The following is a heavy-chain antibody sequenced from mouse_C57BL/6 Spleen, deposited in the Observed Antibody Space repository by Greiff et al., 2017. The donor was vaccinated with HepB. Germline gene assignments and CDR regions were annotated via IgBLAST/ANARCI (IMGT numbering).Heavy chain of an antibody. Sequence: VKLMESGAELARPGASVKLSCKASGYTFTSYGISWVKQRTGQGLEWIGEIYPRSGNTYYNEKFKGKATLTADKSSSTAYMELRSLTSEDSAVYFCARITTVVASDVWGTGTTVTVSS. J-gene: IGHJ1*03. V-gene: IGHV1-81*01. D-gene: IGHD1-1*01. CDR3: ARITTVVASDV. CDR1: GYTFTSYG. CDR2: IYPRSGNT.